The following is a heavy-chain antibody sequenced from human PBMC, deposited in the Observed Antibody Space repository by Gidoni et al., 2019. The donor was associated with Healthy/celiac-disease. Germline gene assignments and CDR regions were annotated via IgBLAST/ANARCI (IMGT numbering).Heavy chain of an antibody. D-gene: IGHD5-18*01. CDR1: GYTFTGYY. CDR2: INPNSGGT. J-gene: IGHJ6*02. Sequence: QVQLVQSGAEVKKPGASVKVSCKASGYTFTGYYMHWVRQAPGQGLEWMGWINPNSGGTNYAQKFQGRVTMTRDTSISTAYMELSRLRSDDTAVYYCARVTAMAYYYYGMDVWGQGTTVTVSS. V-gene: IGHV1-2*02. CDR3: ARVTAMAYYYYGMDV.